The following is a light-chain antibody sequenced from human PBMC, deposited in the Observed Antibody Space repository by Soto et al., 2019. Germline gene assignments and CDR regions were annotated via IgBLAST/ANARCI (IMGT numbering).Light chain of an antibody. CDR1: SSDVGGYNY. Sequence: QSALTQPRSVSGSPGQSVTISCTGTSSDVGGYNYVSWYQQHPGKAPKRMIYDVSKRPSGGPDRCSGSKSGNPASLTISGLQAEDEADYYCCSYAGSYTLVFGTGTKVTVL. CDR3: CSYAGSYTLV. CDR2: DVS. V-gene: IGLV2-11*01. J-gene: IGLJ1*01.